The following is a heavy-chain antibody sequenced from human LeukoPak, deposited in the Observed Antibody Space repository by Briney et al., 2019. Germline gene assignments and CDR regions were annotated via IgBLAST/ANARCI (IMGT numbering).Heavy chain of an antibody. CDR3: ASGGSPSLSYYYYGMDV. CDR2: IYSGGST. V-gene: IGHV3-66*01. Sequence: PGGSLRLSCAASGFTVSSNYMSWVRQAPGKGLEWVSVIYSGGSTYYADSVKGRFTISRDNSKNTLYLQMNSLRAEDTAVYYCASGGSPSLSYYYYGMDVWGQGTTVTVSS. J-gene: IGHJ6*02. CDR1: GFTVSSNY. D-gene: IGHD1-26*01.